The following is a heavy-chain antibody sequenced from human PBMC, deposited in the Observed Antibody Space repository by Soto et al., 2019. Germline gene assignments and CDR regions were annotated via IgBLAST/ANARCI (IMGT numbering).Heavy chain of an antibody. CDR1: GYTFTSSG. D-gene: IGHD6-13*01. CDR3: VRRHVSATGIDWFDP. J-gene: IGHJ5*02. Sequence: QVQLVQSGTEVKKPGASVKVSCKASGYTFTSSGIHWVRQSPGQRLEWMGWINAANGDTKYSPKFQGRVTITRDTSASPAYMELRSLRSEDTAVYYCVRRHVSATGIDWFDPWGQGTLVTVSS. CDR2: INAANGDT. V-gene: IGHV1-3*01.